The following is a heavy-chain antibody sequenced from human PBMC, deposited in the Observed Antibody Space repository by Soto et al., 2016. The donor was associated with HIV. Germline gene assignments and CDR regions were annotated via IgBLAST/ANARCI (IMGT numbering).Heavy chain of an antibody. CDR2: ISWDGGST. CDR3: AKDVSIGSYSWHDAFHI. Sequence: EVQLVESGGVVVQPGGSLRLSCAASGFTFDDYTMHWVRQAPGKGLEWVSLISWDGGSTYYVDAVKGRFTISRDNSKNSLYLQMNSLRTEDTALYYCAKDVSIGSYSWHDAFHIWGQGTMVTVSS. J-gene: IGHJ3*02. CDR1: GFTFDDYT. D-gene: IGHD1-26*01. V-gene: IGHV3-43*01.